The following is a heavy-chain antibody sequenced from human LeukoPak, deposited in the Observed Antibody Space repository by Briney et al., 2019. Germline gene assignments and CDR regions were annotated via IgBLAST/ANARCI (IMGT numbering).Heavy chain of an antibody. J-gene: IGHJ6*02. D-gene: IGHD6-13*01. V-gene: IGHV3-21*01. CDR2: ISSSSSYI. CDR3: ARDKIAAAGTDYYYGMDV. CDR1: GFTFSSYN. Sequence: AGGSLRLSCAASGFTFSSYNMNWVRQAPRKGLEWVSSISSSSSYIYYADSVKGRFTISRDNAKNSLYLQMNSLGAEDTAVYYCARDKIAAAGTDYYYGMDVWGQGTTVTVS.